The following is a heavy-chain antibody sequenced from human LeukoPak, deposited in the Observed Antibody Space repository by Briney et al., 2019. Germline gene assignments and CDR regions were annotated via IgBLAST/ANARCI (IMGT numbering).Heavy chain of an antibody. J-gene: IGHJ4*02. D-gene: IGHD6-6*01. V-gene: IGHV1-46*01. Sequence: GASVKVSCKASGYTFTSYYMHWVRQAPGQGLEWMGIINPSGGSTSYAQKFQGRVTMTRDTSTSTVYMELSSLRSEDTAVYYCARDSSMDYSSSFHFESWGQGTLVTVSS. CDR3: ARDSSMDYSSSFHFES. CDR2: INPSGGST. CDR1: GYTFTSYY.